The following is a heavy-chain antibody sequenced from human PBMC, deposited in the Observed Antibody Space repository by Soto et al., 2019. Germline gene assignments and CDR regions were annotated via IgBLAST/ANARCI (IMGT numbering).Heavy chain of an antibody. Sequence: HPGGSLRLSCAASGFTFSSHGMHWVRQAPGKGLEWVAVIWYDGSNKYYAESVKGRFTISRDNSKNTLYLQMNSLRAEDTAVYYCARDSHVGSGWQLTADYWGQGTLVTSPQ. J-gene: IGHJ4*02. D-gene: IGHD6-19*01. CDR3: ARDSHVGSGWQLTADY. CDR1: GFTFSSHG. CDR2: IWYDGSNK. V-gene: IGHV3-33*01.